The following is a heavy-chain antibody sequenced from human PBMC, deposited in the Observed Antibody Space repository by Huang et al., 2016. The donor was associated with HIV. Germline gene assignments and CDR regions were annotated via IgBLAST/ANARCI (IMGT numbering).Heavy chain of an antibody. J-gene: IGHJ4*02. Sequence: QVQLRQWGAGLVKPSETLSLTCAVYGGSFSGYYWTWIRQSPGQGLEWIGEINYIGKTNDQPYRKSRVTISKETAKNQCSLQLTSVSAADTGVYFCAREKAADSAWYGVYYFDYWGEGALVTVTS. CDR3: AREKAADSAWYGVYYFDY. V-gene: IGHV4-34*01. CDR2: INYIGKT. CDR1: GGSFSGYY. D-gene: IGHD6-19*01.